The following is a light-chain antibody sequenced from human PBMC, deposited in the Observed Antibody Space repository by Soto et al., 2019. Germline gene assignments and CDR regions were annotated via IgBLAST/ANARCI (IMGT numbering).Light chain of an antibody. CDR3: QQCNTYST. CDR2: QTS. CDR1: QSINNW. Sequence: DIQMTQSPSILSASVGDRVTITCRASQSINNWLAWYQQKPGRAPNLLIYQTSNLESGVPSRFSGSGSGTEFTLTIRSLQPDEFATYYCQQCNTYSTFGQGTTVEIK. J-gene: IGKJ1*01. V-gene: IGKV1-5*03.